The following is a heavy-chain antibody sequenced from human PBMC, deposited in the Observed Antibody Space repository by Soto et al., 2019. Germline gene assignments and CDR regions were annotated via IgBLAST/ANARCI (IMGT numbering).Heavy chain of an antibody. CDR1: GGSISSYY. CDR2: IYYSGST. Sequence: QVQLQESGPGLVKPSETLSLTCTVSGGSISSYYWSWIRQPPGKGLEWIGYIYYSGSTNYNPSLKSRVTISVATYKNQLSLKLSAVTAADTAVYYCARRYGYYFDYWGQGTLVTVSS. CDR3: ARRYGYYFDY. V-gene: IGHV4-59*08. D-gene: IGHD4-17*01. J-gene: IGHJ4*02.